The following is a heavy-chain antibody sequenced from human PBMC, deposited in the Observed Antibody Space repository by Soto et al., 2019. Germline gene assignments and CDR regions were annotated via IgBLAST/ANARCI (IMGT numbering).Heavy chain of an antibody. CDR2: IYYSGST. Sequence: SETLSLTCTVSGGSISSGGYYWSWIRQHPGKGLEWIGYIYYSGSTYYNPSLKSRVTISVDTSKNQFSLKLSSVTAADTAVYYCARWEGYCSGGSCYSYYYYYGMDVCGQGTTVTVSS. D-gene: IGHD2-15*01. J-gene: IGHJ6*02. CDR3: ARWEGYCSGGSCYSYYYYYGMDV. V-gene: IGHV4-31*03. CDR1: GGSISSGGYY.